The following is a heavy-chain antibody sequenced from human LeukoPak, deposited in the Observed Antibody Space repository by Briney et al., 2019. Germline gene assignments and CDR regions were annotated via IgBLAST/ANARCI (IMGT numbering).Heavy chain of an antibody. CDR2: IYYSGST. CDR1: GGSISSSSYY. Sequence: SETLSLTCTVSGGSISSSSYYWGWIRQPPGKGLEWIGSIYYSGSTYYNPSRKCRVAISVDTSNTQFSLTLSSVTAADTAVYYCARRPTTVVTLASDAFDIWGRGTMVTVSS. CDR3: ARRPTTVVTLASDAFDI. D-gene: IGHD4-23*01. J-gene: IGHJ3*02. V-gene: IGHV4-39*01.